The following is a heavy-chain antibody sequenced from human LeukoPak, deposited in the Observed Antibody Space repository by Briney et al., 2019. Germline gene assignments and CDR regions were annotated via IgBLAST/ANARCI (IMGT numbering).Heavy chain of an antibody. CDR1: GFTFSSYW. CDR2: IKQGGSEK. V-gene: IGHV3-7*01. D-gene: IGHD3-22*01. J-gene: IGHJ3*02. Sequence: GGSLRLSCAASGFTFSSYWMSWVRQAPGKGLEWVANIKQGGSEKYYVDSVKGRFTISRDNAKNSLYLQMNSLRAEDTAVYYCARDRNYYDSSGSGAFDIWGQGTMVTVSS. CDR3: ARDRNYYDSSGSGAFDI.